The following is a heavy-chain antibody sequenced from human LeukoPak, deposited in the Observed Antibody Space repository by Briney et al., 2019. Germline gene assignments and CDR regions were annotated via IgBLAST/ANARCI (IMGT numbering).Heavy chain of an antibody. CDR3: ARVYSSSWYDERYFDL. Sequence: SGTLSLTCAVYGGSFSGYYWSWLRQPPGKGLEWIGEINHSGSTNYNPSLKSRVTISVDTSKNQFSLKLSSVTAADTAVYYCARVYSSSWYDERYFDLWGRGTLVTVSS. CDR1: GGSFSGYY. J-gene: IGHJ2*01. V-gene: IGHV4-34*01. D-gene: IGHD6-13*01. CDR2: INHSGST.